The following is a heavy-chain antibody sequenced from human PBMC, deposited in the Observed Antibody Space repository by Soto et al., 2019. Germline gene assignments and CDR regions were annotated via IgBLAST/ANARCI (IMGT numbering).Heavy chain of an antibody. V-gene: IGHV1-2*02. CDR2: LKPDNGGT. CDR1: GYTFTGHY. Sequence: PGASVKVSCKASGYTFTGHYMHWVRQVSGRRLEFLGWLKPDNGGTYYAPKFQGRVTFTRDTSKTTAYMEMSGLQSDDTAVYFCARDLCPLGSGSPCPTFGMDLWGQGTTVTVSS. CDR3: ARDLCPLGSGSPCPTFGMDL. D-gene: IGHD3-10*01. J-gene: IGHJ6*02.